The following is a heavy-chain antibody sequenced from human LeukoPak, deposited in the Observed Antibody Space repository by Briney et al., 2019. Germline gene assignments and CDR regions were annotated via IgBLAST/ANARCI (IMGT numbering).Heavy chain of an antibody. J-gene: IGHJ4*02. D-gene: IGHD6-13*01. V-gene: IGHV1-24*01. CDR3: ATDPRPGILDY. CDR1: GYTLTELS. CDR2: FDPEDGET. Sequence: ASVKVSCKVSGYTLTELSMHWVRQAPGKGLEWMGGFDPEDGETIYAQKFQGRVTMTEVTSTDTAYMELSSLRSEDTAVYYCATDPRPGILDYWGQGTLVTVSS.